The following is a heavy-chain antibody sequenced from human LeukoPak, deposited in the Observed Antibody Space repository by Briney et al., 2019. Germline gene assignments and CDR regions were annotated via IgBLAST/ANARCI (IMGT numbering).Heavy chain of an antibody. J-gene: IGHJ4*02. CDR3: AKGGITMTEFDY. D-gene: IGHD3-22*01. Sequence: GGSLRLSCAASGFTFSSYGMHWVRQAPGKGLEWVAFIRYDGSNKYYADSVKGRFTISRDNSKNTLYLQMNSLRAEDTAVYYCAKGGITMTEFDYWGQGTLVTVSS. CDR1: GFTFSSYG. CDR2: IRYDGSNK. V-gene: IGHV3-30*02.